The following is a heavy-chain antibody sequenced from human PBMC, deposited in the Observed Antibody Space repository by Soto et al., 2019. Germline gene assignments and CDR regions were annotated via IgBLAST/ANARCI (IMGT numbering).Heavy chain of an antibody. Sequence: GWSLRLSCAASGFTFSSYSMNWVRQAPGKGLEWVSSISSSSSYIYYADSVKGRFTISRDNAKNSLYLQMNSLRAEDTAVYYCARLVGATNWFDPWGQGTLVTVSS. CDR1: GFTFSSYS. CDR2: ISSSSSYI. CDR3: ARLVGATNWFDP. J-gene: IGHJ5*02. D-gene: IGHD1-26*01. V-gene: IGHV3-21*01.